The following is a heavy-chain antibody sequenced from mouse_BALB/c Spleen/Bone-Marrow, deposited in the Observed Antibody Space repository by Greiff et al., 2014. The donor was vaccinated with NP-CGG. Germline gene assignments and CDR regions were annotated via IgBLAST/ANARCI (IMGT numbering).Heavy chain of an antibody. V-gene: IGHV14-3*02. CDR3: AIYYYGSSGFAY. D-gene: IGHD1-1*01. CDR1: GFNIKDTY. CDR2: IDPANGNT. J-gene: IGHJ3*01. Sequence: VQPQQSGAELVKPGASVKLSYTASGFNIKDTYMHWVKQRPEQGLEWIGRIDPANGNTKYDPKFQGKATITADTSSNTAYLQLSSLTSEDTAVYYCAIYYYGSSGFAYWGQGTLVTVSA.